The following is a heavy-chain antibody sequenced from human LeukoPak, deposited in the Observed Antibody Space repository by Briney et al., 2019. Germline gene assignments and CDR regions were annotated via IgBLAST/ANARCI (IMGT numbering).Heavy chain of an antibody. CDR3: AKDSAVVAATPENYFDY. Sequence: GGSLRLSCAASGFTFSSYGMHWVRQAPGKGLEWVAFIQYDGSNKYYTDSVKGRFTISRDNSRNTMYVQMNSLRPEDTAVYYCAKDSAVVAATPENYFDYRGQGTLVTVSS. J-gene: IGHJ4*02. V-gene: IGHV3-30*02. CDR1: GFTFSSYG. CDR2: IQYDGSNK. D-gene: IGHD2-15*01.